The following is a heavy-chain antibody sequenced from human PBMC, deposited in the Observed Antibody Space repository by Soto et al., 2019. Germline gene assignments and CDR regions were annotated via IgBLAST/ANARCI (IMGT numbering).Heavy chain of an antibody. CDR3: ARVENSSGYAGTFQH. CDR1: GLTFSTSI. Sequence: QVQLVESGGGLVQPGRSLRLSCAASGLTFSTSIMHWVRQAPGKGLEWIAVISGDAISKIYAESVKGRFTLSRDNSKNTVYLEMDSLTAEDTAVYYCARVENSSGYAGTFQHWGQGTLVTVSA. J-gene: IGHJ1*01. D-gene: IGHD3-22*01. CDR2: ISGDAISK. V-gene: IGHV3-30-3*01.